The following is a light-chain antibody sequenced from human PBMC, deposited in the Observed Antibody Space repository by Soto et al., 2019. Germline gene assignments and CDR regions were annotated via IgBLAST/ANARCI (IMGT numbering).Light chain of an antibody. V-gene: IGKV2-28*01. Sequence: DIVLTQSPLSLPVTPGEPASISCRSSQSLLYRNGYHFLDWYLQKPGQSLQLLIYLGSNRASGVPYRFSGSGSGTDFTLRISRVEAEDVGVYYCMQALRTAITFGQGTRLEIK. J-gene: IGKJ5*01. CDR3: MQALRTAIT. CDR2: LGS. CDR1: QSLLYRNGYHF.